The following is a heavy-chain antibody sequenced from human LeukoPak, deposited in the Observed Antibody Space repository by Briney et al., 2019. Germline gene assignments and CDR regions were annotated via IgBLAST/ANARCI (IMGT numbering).Heavy chain of an antibody. J-gene: IGHJ5*01. V-gene: IGHV3-30*02. Sequence: GGSLRLSCAASGFTDSDYGMHWVRQAPGRGLEWVAFILNDGTWEYYPDSVKGRLTISRDNSRNTLYLQMNSVRLEDTDIYYCVKGGSISHNWFDSWGQGTLVTVSS. CDR1: GFTDSDYG. CDR2: ILNDGTWE. CDR3: VKGGSISHNWFDS. D-gene: IGHD3-16*01.